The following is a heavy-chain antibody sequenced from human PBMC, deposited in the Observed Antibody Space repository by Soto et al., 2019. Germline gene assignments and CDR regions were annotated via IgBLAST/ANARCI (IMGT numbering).Heavy chain of an antibody. Sequence: GGSLRLSCAASGFTFSSYAMSWVRQAPGKGLEWVSAISGSGGSTYYADSVKGRFTISGDNSKNTLYLQMDSLRAEDTAVYYCAKTKYQLLSFHWGQGTLVTVSS. CDR3: AKTKYQLLSFH. D-gene: IGHD2-2*01. V-gene: IGHV3-23*01. J-gene: IGHJ4*02. CDR1: GFTFSSYA. CDR2: ISGSGGST.